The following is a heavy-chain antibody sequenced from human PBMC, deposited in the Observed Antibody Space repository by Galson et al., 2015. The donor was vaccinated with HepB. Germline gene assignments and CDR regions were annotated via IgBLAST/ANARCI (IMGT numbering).Heavy chain of an antibody. D-gene: IGHD2-2*01. J-gene: IGHJ4*01. V-gene: IGHV3-15*04. CDR2: IVSKSGGGTI. Sequence: SLRLSCAASGSIFSSAWMYWVRQAPGKGPEWVGRIVSKSGGGTIDYAAPVKGRFTISRDDSRNTLYLLMNSLGTEDTAIYYCIWGSSSGIDYWGHGTFVTVSS. CDR1: GSIFSSAW. CDR3: IWGSSSGIDY.